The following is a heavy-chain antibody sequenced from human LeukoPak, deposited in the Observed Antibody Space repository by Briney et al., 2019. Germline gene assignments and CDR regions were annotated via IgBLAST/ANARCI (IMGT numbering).Heavy chain of an antibody. J-gene: IGHJ4*02. CDR2: INPSGTNT. CDR3: AREESGGYFDY. D-gene: IGHD2-8*02. CDR1: GYTFTSYY. V-gene: IGHV1-46*01. Sequence: GASVKVSCKASGYTFTSYYMHRVRQAPGQGLEWMGLINPSGTNTNYAQKFRGRVTMTRDTSTSTVYMDLSSLRSEDTAMYFCAREESGGYFDYWGQGALVTVSS.